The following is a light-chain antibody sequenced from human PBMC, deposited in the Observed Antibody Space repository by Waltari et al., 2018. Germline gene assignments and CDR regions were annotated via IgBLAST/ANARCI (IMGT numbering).Light chain of an antibody. CDR1: QGGGRAC. J-gene: IGKJ1*01. V-gene: IGKV3-20*01. CDR2: DAS. CDR3: QKYVNLPAT. Sequence: CRASQGGGRACAWYQKKPGQAPRLLIYDASSRATAIPDRFSGSGSGTDFSLTISRLEPEDFAVYYCQKYVNLPATFGQGTTVEIK.